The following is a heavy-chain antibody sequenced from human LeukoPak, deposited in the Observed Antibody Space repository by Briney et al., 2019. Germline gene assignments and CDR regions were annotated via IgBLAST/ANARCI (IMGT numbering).Heavy chain of an antibody. J-gene: IGHJ6*02. CDR2: LWYDGGNK. CDR3: ARVFQGDGDKPCGMDV. V-gene: IGHV3-33*01. CDR1: GYTFSSFG. D-gene: IGHD5-24*01. Sequence: GGSLRLSCAASGYTFSSFGTHWVREAPGKGLEWVAILWYDGGNKYYADSVKGRFTISRDNSKNTLYLQMKSLRAEDTAVYYCARVFQGDGDKPCGMDVWGQGTTVIVSS.